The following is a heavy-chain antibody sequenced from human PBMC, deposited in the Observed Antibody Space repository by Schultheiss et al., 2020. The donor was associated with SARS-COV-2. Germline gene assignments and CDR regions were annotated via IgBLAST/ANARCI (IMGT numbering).Heavy chain of an antibody. Sequence: GGSLRLSCAASGFTFSSYAMSWVRQAPGKGLEWVGRIKSKTDGGTADYAAPVNGRFTISRDDSKNTLYLQMNSLRAEDTAVYYCARDREVWDYWGQGTLVTVSS. V-gene: IGHV3-15*01. CDR1: GFTFSSYA. D-gene: IGHD3-16*01. CDR3: ARDREVWDY. CDR2: IKSKTDGGTA. J-gene: IGHJ4*02.